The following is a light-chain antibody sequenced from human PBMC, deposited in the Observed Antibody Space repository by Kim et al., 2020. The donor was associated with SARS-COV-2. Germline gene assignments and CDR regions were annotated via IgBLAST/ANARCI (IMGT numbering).Light chain of an antibody. CDR3: HKYNSAPFT. Sequence: DVQMTQSPSSLSASVGDRVTITCRASQDIKNYLAWYQQKPGTVPQLLIYAAATLQSGVPSRFSGGGSGTDFTLTISSLQPEDVATYYCHKYNSAPFTFGPGTKVDIK. CDR1: QDIKNY. J-gene: IGKJ3*01. V-gene: IGKV1-27*01. CDR2: AAA.